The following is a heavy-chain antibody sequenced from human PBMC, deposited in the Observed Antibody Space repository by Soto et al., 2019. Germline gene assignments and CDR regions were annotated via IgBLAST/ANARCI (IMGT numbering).Heavy chain of an antibody. CDR2: IYYSGST. D-gene: IGHD1-1*01. V-gene: IGHV4-61*01. CDR1: GGSVSSGSYY. J-gene: IGHJ3*02. CDR3: ARDPTLNAFDI. Sequence: SETLSLTCTVSGGSVSSGSYYWSWIRQPPGKGLGWIGYIYYSGSTNYNPSLKSRVTISVDTSKNQFSLKLSSVTAADTAVYYCARDPTLNAFDIWGQGTMVTVSS.